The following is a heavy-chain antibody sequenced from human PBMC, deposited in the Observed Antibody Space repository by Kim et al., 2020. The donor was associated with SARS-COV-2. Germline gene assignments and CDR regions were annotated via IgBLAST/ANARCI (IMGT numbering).Heavy chain of an antibody. CDR2: IIPIFGTA. J-gene: IGHJ5*02. V-gene: IGHV1-69*13. D-gene: IGHD1-7*01. CDR1: GGTFSSYA. Sequence: SVKVSCKASGGTFSSYAISWVRQAPGQGLEWMGGIIPIFGTANYAQKFQGRVTITADESTSTAYMELSSLRSEDTAVYYCARATGTTVGNDSDSNWFDPWGQGTLVTVSS. CDR3: ARATGTTVGNDSDSNWFDP.